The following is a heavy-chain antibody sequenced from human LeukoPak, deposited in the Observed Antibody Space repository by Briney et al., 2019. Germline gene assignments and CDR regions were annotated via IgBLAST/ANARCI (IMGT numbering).Heavy chain of an antibody. CDR3: ARAGSTNSWFDP. Sequence: PGGSLRLSCAASGFAFDTYSMTWVRQAPGKGLEWVSSISSWSSFIYSADSVTGRFTTSRDNAKNSLYLQMNSLRAEDTAVYYCARAGSTNSWFDPWGQGTLVIVSS. J-gene: IGHJ5*02. D-gene: IGHD2-2*01. CDR1: GFAFDTYS. V-gene: IGHV3-21*01. CDR2: ISSWSSFI.